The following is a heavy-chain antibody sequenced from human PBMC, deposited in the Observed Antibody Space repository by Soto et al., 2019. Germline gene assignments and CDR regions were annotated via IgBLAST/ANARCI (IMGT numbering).Heavy chain of an antibody. CDR1: GYTLTELS. CDR3: ASRSEGEDYYYGMDV. V-gene: IGHV1-24*01. Sequence: ASVKVSCKVPGYTLTELSMHWVRQAPGKGLEWMGGFDPEDGETIYAQKFQGRVTMTEDTSTDTAYMELSSLRSEDTAVYYCASRSEGEDYYYGMDVWGQGTTVTVSS. D-gene: IGHD2-21*01. CDR2: FDPEDGET. J-gene: IGHJ6*02.